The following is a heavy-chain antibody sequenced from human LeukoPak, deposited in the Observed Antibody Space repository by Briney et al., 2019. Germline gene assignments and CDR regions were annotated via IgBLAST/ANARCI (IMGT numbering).Heavy chain of an antibody. CDR1: GGSVSSGDYY. CDR2: LYYTGST. CDR3: ARSTWLLDK. Sequence: PSETLSLTCTVSGGSVSSGDYYWSWIRQPPGKGLEWIGSLYYTGSTNYSPSLKSRVTISVDTSKNQFSLKLSSVTAADTAVYYCARSTWLLDKWGQGTLVTVSS. V-gene: IGHV4-39*07. D-gene: IGHD3-22*01. J-gene: IGHJ4*02.